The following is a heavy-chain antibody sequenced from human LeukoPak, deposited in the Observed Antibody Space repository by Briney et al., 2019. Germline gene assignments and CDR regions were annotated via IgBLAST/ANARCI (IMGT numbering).Heavy chain of an antibody. CDR1: GFTFSDYY. V-gene: IGHV3-11*01. CDR2: ISSSGSTI. J-gene: IGHJ4*02. CDR3: ARDRRHSGCDMSDY. Sequence: NPGGSLRLSCAASGFTFSDYYMSWIRQAPGKGLGWVSYISSSGSTIYYADSVKGRFTISRDNAKNSLYLQMNSLRAEDTAVYYCARDRRHSGCDMSDYWGQGTLVTVSS. D-gene: IGHD5-12*01.